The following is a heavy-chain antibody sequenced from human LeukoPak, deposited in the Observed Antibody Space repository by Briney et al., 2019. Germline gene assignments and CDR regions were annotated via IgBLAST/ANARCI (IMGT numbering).Heavy chain of an antibody. J-gene: IGHJ4*02. V-gene: IGHV4-59*01. CDR2: IYYSGST. CDR3: ARHAYSSSWLGEIDY. Sequence: SETLSLTCTVSGGSISSYDWSWIRQPPGKGLEWIGYIYYSGSTNYNAALKSRVTISVDTSKNQFSLKLSSVTAADTAVYYCARHAYSSSWLGEIDYWGQGTLVTVSS. D-gene: IGHD6-13*01. CDR1: GGSISSYD.